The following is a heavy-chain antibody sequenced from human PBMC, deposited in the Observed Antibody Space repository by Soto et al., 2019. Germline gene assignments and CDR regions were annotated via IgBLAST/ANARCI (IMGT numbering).Heavy chain of an antibody. Sequence: SETLSLTCSVSGDSISTVDYLWAWIRQPPGQALEYIGYIYKSTTTYYNPSFESRVAISLDTSKSQFSLTVTSVTAADTAVYFCARGRYCLTGRCFPNWFDSWGQGTLVTVSS. CDR2: IYKSTTT. J-gene: IGHJ5*01. CDR1: GDSISTVDYL. V-gene: IGHV4-30-4*01. D-gene: IGHD2-15*01. CDR3: ARGRYCLTGRCFPNWFDS.